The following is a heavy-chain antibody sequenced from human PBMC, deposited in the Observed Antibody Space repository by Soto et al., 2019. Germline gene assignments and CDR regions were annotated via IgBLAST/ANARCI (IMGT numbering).Heavy chain of an antibody. CDR2: IKQDGSEK. Sequence: EVQLVESGGGLVQPGGSLRLSCAASGFTFSSYWMSWVRQAPGKGLEWVANIKQDGSEKYYVDSVKGRFTISRDNAKNSLYLQMNSLRAEDTAVYYCARETYCSSTSCYDDYWGQGTLVTVSS. V-gene: IGHV3-7*01. CDR1: GFTFSSYW. D-gene: IGHD2-2*01. J-gene: IGHJ4*02. CDR3: ARETYCSSTSCYDDY.